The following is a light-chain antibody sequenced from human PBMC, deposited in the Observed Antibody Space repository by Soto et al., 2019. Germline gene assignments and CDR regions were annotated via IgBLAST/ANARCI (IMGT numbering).Light chain of an antibody. CDR2: DVN. CDR1: SSDIGGYDY. V-gene: IGLV2-14*01. CDR3: TSYASGSSHVV. J-gene: IGLJ2*01. Sequence: QSVLTQPASVSGSPGQSITLSCTGTSSDIGGYDYVSWYQRHPGNAPKLIIYDVNNRPSGVSNRFSGSKSGNTASLTISGLQAEDEADYYCTSYASGSSHVVFGGGTKVTVL.